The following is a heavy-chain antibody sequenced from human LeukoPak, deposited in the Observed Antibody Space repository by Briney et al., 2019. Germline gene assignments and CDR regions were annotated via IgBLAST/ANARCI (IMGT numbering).Heavy chain of an antibody. J-gene: IGHJ4*02. CDR2: IKTDGSIT. CDR3: ARDSGILWFGELHYFDY. CDR1: GFSFSVYW. V-gene: IGHV3-74*01. Sequence: GGSLRLSCAASGFSFSVYWMHWVRQAPGKGPVWVSRIKTDGSITDYADFVKGRFTISRDNAKSTLYLQMNSLRAEDTAVYYCARDSGILWFGELHYFDYWGQGTLVTVSS. D-gene: IGHD3-10*01.